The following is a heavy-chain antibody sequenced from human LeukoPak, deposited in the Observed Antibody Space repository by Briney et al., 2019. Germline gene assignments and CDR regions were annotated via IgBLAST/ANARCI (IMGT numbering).Heavy chain of an antibody. Sequence: KPSETLSLTCAVYGGSFSGYYWSWIRQPPGKGLEWIGEINHSGSTNYNPSLKSRVTISVDTSKNQFSLKLSSVTAADTAVYYCARRPRWDTSGMDVWGQGTTVTVSS. D-gene: IGHD5-18*01. CDR1: GGSFSGYY. V-gene: IGHV4-34*01. J-gene: IGHJ6*02. CDR2: INHSGST. CDR3: ARRPRWDTSGMDV.